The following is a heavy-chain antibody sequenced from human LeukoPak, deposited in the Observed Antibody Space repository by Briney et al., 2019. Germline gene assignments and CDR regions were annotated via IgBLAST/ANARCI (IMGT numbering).Heavy chain of an antibody. J-gene: IGHJ4*02. Sequence: PSETLSLTCTVYGGSISNYYWSWIRQPAGKGLEWIGRINTSGSTNYNPSLESRVTMSVDTSKNQFSLKLNSVTAADTAVYFCARSRGTALVTRFDYWGQGTLVTVSS. CDR3: ARSRGTALVTRFDY. V-gene: IGHV4-4*07. CDR2: INTSGST. D-gene: IGHD5-18*01. CDR1: GGSISNYY.